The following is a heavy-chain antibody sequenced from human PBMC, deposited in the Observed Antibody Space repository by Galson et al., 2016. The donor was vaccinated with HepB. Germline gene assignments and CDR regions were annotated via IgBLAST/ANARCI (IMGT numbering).Heavy chain of an antibody. CDR2: ISNSGVTI. D-gene: IGHD4-11*01. J-gene: IGHJ6*02. V-gene: IGHV3-48*03. Sequence: SLRLSCAASGFTLSNYDMNWVRQAPGKGLEWISYISNSGVTIYYADSVKGRLTISRDNAKNSLYLQMSSLRAEDTAVYYCARRPEMTTVYYYSGMDVWGQGTTVTVSS. CDR3: ARRPEMTTVYYYSGMDV. CDR1: GFTLSNYD.